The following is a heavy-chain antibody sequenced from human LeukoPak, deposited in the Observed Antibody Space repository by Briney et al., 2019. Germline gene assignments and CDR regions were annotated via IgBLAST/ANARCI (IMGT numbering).Heavy chain of an antibody. Sequence: AAVTVSCMDSGYILKKYVISWVGQAPGQRVEWMGWINAGNSNTKYAQRFQGRVTSTRDTSASTAYMELSRLRSEDTAVYYCARDMLDYYDSSGYYPPFDYWGQGTLVTVSS. V-gene: IGHV1-3*01. J-gene: IGHJ4*02. CDR2: INAGNSNT. D-gene: IGHD3-22*01. CDR3: ARDMLDYYDSSGYYPPFDY. CDR1: GYILKKYV.